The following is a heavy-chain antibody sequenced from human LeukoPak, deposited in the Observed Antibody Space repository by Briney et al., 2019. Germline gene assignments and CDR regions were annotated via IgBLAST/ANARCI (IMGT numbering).Heavy chain of an antibody. J-gene: IGHJ3*02. CDR1: GFTFSNYG. D-gene: IGHD3-22*01. CDR3: AKDPPYYYDSSGYGGGAFDI. CDR2: IGPSGTNT. V-gene: IGHV3-23*01. Sequence: PGGSLRLSCAASGFTFSNYGMNWVRQAPGKGLEWVSGIGPSGTNTYYADSVKGRFTISRDNSKNTVYLQMNSLRAEDTAVYYCAKDPPYYYDSSGYGGGAFDIWGQGTMVTVSS.